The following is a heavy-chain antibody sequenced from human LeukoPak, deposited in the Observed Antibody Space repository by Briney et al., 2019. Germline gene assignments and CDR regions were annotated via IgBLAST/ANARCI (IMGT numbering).Heavy chain of an antibody. J-gene: IGHJ4*02. V-gene: IGHV3-69-1*01. CDR2: ISGYTT. CDR3: ARDEHYDYVWGSYGY. Sequence: PGGSLRLSCAASGFTFSTYYMSWVRQAPGKGLEWVSAISGYTTYYPDSVRGRFTISRDNAKNSLYLQMNSLRAEDTAVYYCARDEHYDYVWGSYGYWGQGTLVTVSS. CDR1: GFTFSTYY. D-gene: IGHD3-16*01.